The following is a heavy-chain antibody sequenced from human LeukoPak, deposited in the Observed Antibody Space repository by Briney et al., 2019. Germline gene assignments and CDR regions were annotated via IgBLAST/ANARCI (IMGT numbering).Heavy chain of an antibody. CDR2: IQSGGRT. CDR3: ARDIGGSSTGWFDY. V-gene: IGHV3-66*01. CDR1: GFIVSSNY. Sequence: GGSLRLSCAASGFIVSSNYMGWVRQAPGKGLEWVSVIQSGGRTYYADSVKGRFTISRDNSKNTLYLQMNSLRAEDTAVYYCARDIGGSSTGWFDYRGQGTLVTVSS. J-gene: IGHJ4*02. D-gene: IGHD6-19*01.